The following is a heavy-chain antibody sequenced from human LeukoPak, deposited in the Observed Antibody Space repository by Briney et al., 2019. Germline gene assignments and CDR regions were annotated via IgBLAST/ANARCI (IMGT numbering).Heavy chain of an antibody. J-gene: IGHJ4*02. CDR2: VHKSGST. Sequence: PSETLSLTCAVSTDSITSNWWSWVRQPPGKGLEWIGEVHKSGSTNYYPSLQSRVTISLDKSKNQIALELTSVTATDTAVYYCAKEIAGAPTPGAYWGQGILVTVSS. CDR1: TDSITSNW. D-gene: IGHD1-26*01. V-gene: IGHV4-4*02. CDR3: AKEIAGAPTPGAY.